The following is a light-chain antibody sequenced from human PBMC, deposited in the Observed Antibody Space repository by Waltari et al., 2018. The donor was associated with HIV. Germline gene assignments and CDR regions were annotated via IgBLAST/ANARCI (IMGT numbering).Light chain of an antibody. Sequence: QSALTQPPSASGSPGPSVTISCTGTTSDFGEYKYVSWYQQHPGKAPKVSSYEVTKRPSGVPDRFSGSKSGNTASLTVSGLQAEDEADYYCCSYAGNNSVVFGGGTKLTVL. CDR3: CSYAGNNSVV. J-gene: IGLJ2*01. CDR2: EVT. V-gene: IGLV2-8*01. CDR1: TSDFGEYKY.